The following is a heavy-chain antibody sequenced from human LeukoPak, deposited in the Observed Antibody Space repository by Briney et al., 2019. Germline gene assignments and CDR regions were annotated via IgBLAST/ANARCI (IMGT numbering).Heavy chain of an antibody. D-gene: IGHD1-26*01. Sequence: GGSLRLSSAASGFTFSSYAMSWVRQAPGKGLEWVSAISGSGGSTYYADSVKGRFTISRDNSKNTLYLQMNSPRAEDTAVYYCAKATSKWELLRVLDYWGQGTLVTVSS. J-gene: IGHJ4*02. V-gene: IGHV3-23*01. CDR3: AKATSKWELLRVLDY. CDR1: GFTFSSYA. CDR2: ISGSGGST.